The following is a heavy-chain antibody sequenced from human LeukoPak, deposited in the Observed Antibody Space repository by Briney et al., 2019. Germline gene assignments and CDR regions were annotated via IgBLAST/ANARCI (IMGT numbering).Heavy chain of an antibody. CDR3: AKVPRLTTGY. CDR2: ITESSGST. V-gene: IGHV3-23*01. J-gene: IGHJ4*02. D-gene: IGHD4-17*01. Sequence: PGGSLRLSCAASGFTFGIYTMSWVRQAPGKGLEWVPFITESSGSTYYADSVKGRFTISRDNSKNALYLQMNSLRAEDTAVYYCAKVPRLTTGYWGQGTLVTVSS. CDR1: GFTFGIYT.